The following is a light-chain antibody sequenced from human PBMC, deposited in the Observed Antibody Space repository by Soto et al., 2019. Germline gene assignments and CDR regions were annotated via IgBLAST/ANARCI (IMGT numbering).Light chain of an antibody. V-gene: IGKV1-9*01. CDR1: QGISSY. CDR2: AAS. Sequence: IQLTQTPSSLSASVGDRVTITCRASQGISSYLAWYQQKPGKAPKLLIYAASTLQSGVPSRFSGSGSGTEFTLTISSLQPEDVATYYCQNFDSAPQTFGQGTMVDIK. J-gene: IGKJ1*01. CDR3: QNFDSAPQT.